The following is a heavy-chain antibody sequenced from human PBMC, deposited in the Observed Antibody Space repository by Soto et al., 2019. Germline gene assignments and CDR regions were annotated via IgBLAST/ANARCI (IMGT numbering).Heavy chain of an antibody. CDR3: ARDSFAGRADY. CDR2: ISSGGSTI. V-gene: IGHV3-48*03. Sequence: PGGSLRLSCAASGFTFSSYEMNWVRQAPGKGLEWVSYISSGGSTIYYADSVKGRFTISRDNAKNSLYLQMNSLRAEDTAVYYCARDSFAGRADYWGQGTLVTVSS. J-gene: IGHJ4*02. CDR1: GFTFSSYE. D-gene: IGHD2-15*01.